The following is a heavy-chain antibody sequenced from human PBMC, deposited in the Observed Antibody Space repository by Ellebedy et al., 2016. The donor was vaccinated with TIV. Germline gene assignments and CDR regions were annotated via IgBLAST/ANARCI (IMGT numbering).Heavy chain of an antibody. J-gene: IGHJ5*02. CDR3: ARAGLLWFGELLSNWFDP. CDR2: ISSSSSYI. Sequence: PGGSLRLSCAASGFTFSSYSMNWVRQAPGKGLEWVSSISSSSSYIYYADSVKGRFTISRDNAKNSLYLQMNSLRAEDTAVYYCARAGLLWFGELLSNWFDPWGQGTLVTVSS. D-gene: IGHD3-10*01. CDR1: GFTFSSYS. V-gene: IGHV3-21*01.